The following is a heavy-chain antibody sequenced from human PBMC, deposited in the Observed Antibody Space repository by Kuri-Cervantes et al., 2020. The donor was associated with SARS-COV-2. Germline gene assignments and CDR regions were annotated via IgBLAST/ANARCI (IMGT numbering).Heavy chain of an antibody. CDR1: GYTFTSYY. J-gene: IGHJ5*02. Sequence: SVKVSCKASGYTFTSYYMHWVRQAPGQGLEWMGGIIPIFGTANYAQKFQGRVTITADESTSTAYMELSSLRSEDTAVYYCARDNFWGWQQLDLWGQGTLVTVSS. D-gene: IGHD6-13*01. CDR3: ARDNFWGWQQLDL. CDR2: IIPIFGTA. V-gene: IGHV1-69*13.